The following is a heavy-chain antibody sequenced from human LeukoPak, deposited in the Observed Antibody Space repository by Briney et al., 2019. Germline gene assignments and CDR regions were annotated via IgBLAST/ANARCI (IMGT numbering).Heavy chain of an antibody. Sequence: PGGSLRLSCAASGFTFSNYAMTWVRQAPGKGLEWVSVIGRTGDIFYADSVKGRFTISRDNSKNTLYLQMSSLRAEDTAVYYCAKYQLLNNNYWRDAFDFWGQGTMVTVSS. V-gene: IGHV3-23*01. CDR3: AKYQLLNNNYWRDAFDF. D-gene: IGHD1-1*01. J-gene: IGHJ3*01. CDR1: GFTFSNYA. CDR2: IGRTGDI.